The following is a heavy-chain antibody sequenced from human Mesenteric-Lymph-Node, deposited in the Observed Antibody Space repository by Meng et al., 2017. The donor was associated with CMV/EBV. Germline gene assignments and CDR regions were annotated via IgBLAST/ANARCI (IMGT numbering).Heavy chain of an antibody. CDR3: ARVYCSSTSCFAFDI. V-gene: IGHV3-48*04. J-gene: IGHJ3*02. CDR1: TFSLSKYN. D-gene: IGHD2-2*01. CDR2: ITSSTSST. Sequence: GESLKISCAASTFSLSKYNLNWVRQAPGKGLEWIAQITSSTSSTYYRDSVQGRFTISRDNAKNTLYLQMNSLRAEDTAVYYCARVYCSSTSCFAFDIWGQGTMVTVSS.